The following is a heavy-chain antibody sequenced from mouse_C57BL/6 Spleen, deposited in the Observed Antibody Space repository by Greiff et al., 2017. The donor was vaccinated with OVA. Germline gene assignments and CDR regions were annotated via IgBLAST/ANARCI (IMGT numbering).Heavy chain of an antibody. CDR1: GYSITSGYY. V-gene: IGHV3-6*01. CDR3: ARGDGYFDV. Sequence: EVQLQESGPGLVKPSQSLSLTCSVTGYSITSGYYWNWIRQFPGNKLAWMGYISYDGSNNYNPSLKNRISITRDTSKNQFFLKLNSVTTEDTATYYCARGDGYFDVWGTGTTVTVSS. J-gene: IGHJ1*03. CDR2: ISYDGSN.